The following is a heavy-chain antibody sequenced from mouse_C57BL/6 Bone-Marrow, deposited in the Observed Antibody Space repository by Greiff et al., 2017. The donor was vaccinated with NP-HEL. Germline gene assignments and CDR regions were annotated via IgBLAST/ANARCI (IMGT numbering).Heavy chain of an antibody. CDR1: GYTFTSYW. V-gene: IGHV1-50*01. CDR3: ARRSSTVVARDMDY. D-gene: IGHD1-1*01. CDR2: IDPSDSYT. J-gene: IGHJ4*01. Sequence: QVQLQQPGAELVKPGASVKLSCKASGYTFTSYWMQWVKQRPGQGLEWIGEIDPSDSYTNYNQKFKGKATLTVDTSSSTAYMQLSSLTSEDSAVYECARRSSTVVARDMDYWGQGTSVTVSS.